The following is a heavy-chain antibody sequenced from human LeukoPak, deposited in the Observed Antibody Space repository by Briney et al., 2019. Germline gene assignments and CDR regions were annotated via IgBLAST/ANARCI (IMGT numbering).Heavy chain of an antibody. J-gene: IGHJ4*02. CDR3: ARDPTEGDY. V-gene: IGHV3-21*01. CDR1: GFTFSSYN. Sequence: GGSLRLSCAASGFTFSSYNMNWVRQAPGKGLEWVSSIISSSTYMYYADSVKGRFTISRDNAKNSLYLQMNSLRAGDTAVYYCARDPTEGDYWGQGTLVTVSS. CDR2: IISSSTYM.